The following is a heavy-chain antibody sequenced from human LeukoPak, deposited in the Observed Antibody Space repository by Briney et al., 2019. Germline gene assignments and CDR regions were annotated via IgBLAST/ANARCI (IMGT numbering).Heavy chain of an antibody. CDR1: GFTFSSYS. D-gene: IGHD6-13*01. CDR2: ISSSSSTI. V-gene: IGHV3-48*01. CDR3: ARGGFGQLVRAFDI. Sequence: GGSLRLSCAASGFTFSSYSMNWVRQAPGKGLEWVSYISSSSSTIYYADSVKGRFTISRDNAKNSLYLQMNSLRAEDTAVYYCARGGFGQLVRAFDIWGQGTMVTVSS. J-gene: IGHJ3*02.